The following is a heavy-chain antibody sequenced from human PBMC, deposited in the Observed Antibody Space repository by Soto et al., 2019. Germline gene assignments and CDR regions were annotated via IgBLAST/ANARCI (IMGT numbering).Heavy chain of an antibody. CDR3: ARGGWFGEPYSDAFDI. CDR2: IGTSGHA. CDR1: GFTFSGHG. D-gene: IGHD3-10*01. J-gene: IGHJ3*02. V-gene: IGHV3-13*01. Sequence: EVQLVETGGGLVQAGGSLRLSCAASGFTFSGHGMHWVRQAAGESLEWVSVIGTSGHAFYADSVKGRFTITREDAKNSVYIQMNSLRDGDPAVSYCARGGWFGEPYSDAFDIWGQGTMVTVSS.